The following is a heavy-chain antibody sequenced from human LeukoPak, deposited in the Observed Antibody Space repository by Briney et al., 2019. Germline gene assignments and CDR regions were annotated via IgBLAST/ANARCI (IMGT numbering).Heavy chain of an antibody. V-gene: IGHV5-10-1*01. CDR1: GYSFTSYW. CDR3: ARLAKYCSSTSCYWWFDP. J-gene: IGHJ5*02. Sequence: GESLKISCKGSGYSFTSYWISWVRQMPGKGLEWMGRIVPSDSYTNYSPSFQAHVTISADKSISTAYLQWSSLKASDTAMYYCARLAKYCSSTSCYWWFDPWGQGTLVTVSS. D-gene: IGHD2-2*01. CDR2: IVPSDSYT.